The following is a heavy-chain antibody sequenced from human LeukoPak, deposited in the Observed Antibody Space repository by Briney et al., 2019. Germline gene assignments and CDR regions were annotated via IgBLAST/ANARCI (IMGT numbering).Heavy chain of an antibody. CDR3: AKKTPGTYPFDS. D-gene: IGHD6-13*01. Sequence: GGSLRLSCAASGFTFYTYGMHWVRQAPGKGLEWVSACGTDGDTYYADSVKGRFTNSRDNSRHTLYLQMTGLRAEDTAVYYCAKKTPGTYPFDSWGQGTLVSVSP. CDR1: GFTFYTYG. CDR2: CGTDGDT. J-gene: IGHJ4*02. V-gene: IGHV3-23*01.